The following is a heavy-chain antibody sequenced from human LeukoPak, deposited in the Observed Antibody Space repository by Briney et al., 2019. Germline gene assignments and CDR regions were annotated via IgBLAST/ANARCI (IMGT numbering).Heavy chain of an antibody. Sequence: SETLSLTCTVSGFSIISSSDFWAWIRQPPGQGLEWLGSIYNSGSAYYSPSLKSRVTISVDTSKNQFSLRLSSVTAADTTVYYFARLELFYADSWGQGALVTVSS. V-gene: IGHV4-39*01. CDR2: IYNSGSA. CDR1: GFSIISSSDF. CDR3: ARLELFYADS. D-gene: IGHD1-26*01. J-gene: IGHJ4*02.